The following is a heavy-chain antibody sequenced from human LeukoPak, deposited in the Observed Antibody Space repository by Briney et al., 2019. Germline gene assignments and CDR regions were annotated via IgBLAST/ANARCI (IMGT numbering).Heavy chain of an antibody. CDR2: TSGSGGST. V-gene: IGHV3-23*01. CDR3: SAGEGYYDSSDYYSAWAFNV. D-gene: IGHD3-22*01. J-gene: IGHJ3*01. CDR1: GLTFSSYG. Sequence: GGSLRLSCAASGLTFSSYGMSWVRQARGKGREWVSATSGSGGSTYYADSVKGRFTISRDNSKNTLYLQMNSLRAEDTAVYYCSAGEGYYDSSDYYSAWAFNVWGQGTMVTVSS.